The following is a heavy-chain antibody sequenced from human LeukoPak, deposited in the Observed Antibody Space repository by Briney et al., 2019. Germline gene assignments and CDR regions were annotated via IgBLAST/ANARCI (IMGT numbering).Heavy chain of an antibody. D-gene: IGHD3-10*01. CDR2: INHSGST. V-gene: IGHV4-34*01. CDR1: GGSFSGYY. Sequence: HSETLSLTCAVYGGSFSGYYWSWIRQPPGKGLEWIGEINHSGSTNYNPSLKSRVTISVDTSKNQFSLKLSSVTAADTAVYYCARGGLGFRLVHAIGPYFDYWGRGTLVTVSS. J-gene: IGHJ4*02. CDR3: ARGGLGFRLVHAIGPYFDY.